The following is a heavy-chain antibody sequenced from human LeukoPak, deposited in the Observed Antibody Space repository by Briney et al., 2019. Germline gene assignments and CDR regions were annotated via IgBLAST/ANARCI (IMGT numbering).Heavy chain of an antibody. J-gene: IGHJ2*01. D-gene: IGHD6-19*01. CDR2: MSYDGNTK. CDR1: GFTFSSYG. V-gene: IGHV3-30*18. Sequence: PGGSLRLSCAASGFTFSSYGMHWVRQAPGKGLEWVAVMSYDGNTKYYADSVKGRFAISRDNSKNTLYLQMNSLRAEDTAVYYCAKKSSRAVADWYFDLWGRGTLVTVSS. CDR3: AKKSSRAVADWYFDL.